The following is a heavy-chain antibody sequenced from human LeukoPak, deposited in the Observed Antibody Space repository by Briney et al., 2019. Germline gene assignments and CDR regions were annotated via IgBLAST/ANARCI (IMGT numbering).Heavy chain of an antibody. Sequence: PSETLSLTCAVYGGSFSGYYWSWIRQPPGKGLEWIGEINHSGSTNYNLSLKSRVTISVDTSKNQFSLKLSSVTAADTAVYYCARVAPFYDSSGYYSGSAFDIWGQGTMVTVSS. D-gene: IGHD3-22*01. CDR1: GGSFSGYY. CDR2: INHSGST. V-gene: IGHV4-34*01. CDR3: ARVAPFYDSSGYYSGSAFDI. J-gene: IGHJ3*02.